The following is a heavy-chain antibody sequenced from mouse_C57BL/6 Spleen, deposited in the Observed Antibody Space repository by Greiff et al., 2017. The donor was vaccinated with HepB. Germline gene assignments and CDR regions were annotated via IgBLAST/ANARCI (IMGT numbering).Heavy chain of an antibody. D-gene: IGHD2-3*01. CDR2: INPNNGGT. Sequence: EVQLQQSGPELVKPGASVKMSCKASGYTFTDYNMHWVKQSHGKSLEWIGYINPNNGGTSYKQKFKGKATLTVNKSSSTAYMELRSLTSADSAVYYCAVYDGYTGFAYWGQGTLVTVSA. J-gene: IGHJ3*01. CDR1: GYTFTDYN. CDR3: AVYDGYTGFAY. V-gene: IGHV1-22*01.